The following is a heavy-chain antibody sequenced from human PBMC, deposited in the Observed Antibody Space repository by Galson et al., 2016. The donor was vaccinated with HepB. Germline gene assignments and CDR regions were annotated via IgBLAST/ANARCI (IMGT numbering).Heavy chain of an antibody. CDR1: GGSINSNNW. V-gene: IGHV4-4*02. CDR3: ARDPLGVVVVAATKYYYGMDV. Sequence: LSLTCGVSGGSINSNNWWIWVRQPPGKGLEWIGYIYYSASTNYNPSLKSRVPISVDKSKNQFSLKLSSVTAADTAVYYCARDPLGVVVVAATKYYYGMDVWGQGTTVTVSS. D-gene: IGHD2-15*01. J-gene: IGHJ6*02. CDR2: IYYSAST.